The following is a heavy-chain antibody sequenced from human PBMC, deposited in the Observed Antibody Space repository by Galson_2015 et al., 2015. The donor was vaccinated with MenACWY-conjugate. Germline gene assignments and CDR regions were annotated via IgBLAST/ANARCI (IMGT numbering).Heavy chain of an antibody. D-gene: IGHD6-19*01. V-gene: IGHV3-48*01. J-gene: IGHJ4*02. Sequence: SLRLSCAASGFDFTKHSMNWVRQAPGKGLEWVSYISTTGTTLYYASSVRGRFTVFRDNAKNSLYLQMSGLRVDDTAVYYCGRDWEGSSMAGAGIDHWGQGVLVAVSS. CDR1: GFDFTKHS. CDR3: GRDWEGSSMAGAGIDH. CDR2: ISTTGTTL.